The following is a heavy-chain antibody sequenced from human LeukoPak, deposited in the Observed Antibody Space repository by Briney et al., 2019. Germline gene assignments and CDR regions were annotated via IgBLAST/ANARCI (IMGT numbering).Heavy chain of an antibody. CDR2: ISGDGGST. J-gene: IGHJ4*02. CDR3: AKDRWGDYVWGSFY. CDR1: GFTFDDYA. V-gene: IGHV3-43*02. D-gene: IGHD3-16*01. Sequence: PGGSLRLSCAASGFTFDDYAVHWVRQAPGKGLEWVSLISGDGGSTYYADSVEGRFTISRGNSKNSLYLQMNSLRTEDTALYYCAKDRWGDYVWGSFYWGQGTLVTVSS.